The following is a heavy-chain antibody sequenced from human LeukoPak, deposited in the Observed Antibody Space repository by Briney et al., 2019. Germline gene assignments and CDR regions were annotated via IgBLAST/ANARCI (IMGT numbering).Heavy chain of an antibody. CDR3: AKELGDSSGYTNFDY. J-gene: IGHJ4*02. CDR2: ISYDGSYK. V-gene: IGHV3-30*04. Sequence: GGSLRLSCAASGFTFSTYAMHWVRQAPGRGLEWVAVISYDGSYKDYADSVKGRFTISRDNSKNTLYLQMNSLRAEDTAVYYCAKELGDSSGYTNFDYWGQGTLVTVSS. CDR1: GFTFSTYA. D-gene: IGHD3-22*01.